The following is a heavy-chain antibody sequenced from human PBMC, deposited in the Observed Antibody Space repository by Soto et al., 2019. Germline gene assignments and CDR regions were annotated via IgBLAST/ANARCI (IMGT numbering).Heavy chain of an antibody. J-gene: IGHJ3*02. CDR2: IYSGGST. CDR3: ARECRGYGGHANAFDI. V-gene: IGHV3-53*01. D-gene: IGHD4-17*01. CDR1: GFPVSSNY. Sequence: GGSLILSCASSGFPVSSNYMSWVRQAPGQGLEWVSVIYSGGSTYYADSVKGRFTISRDNSKNTLYLQRNSLRAEDTAVYYCARECRGYGGHANAFDIWGQGKMVT.